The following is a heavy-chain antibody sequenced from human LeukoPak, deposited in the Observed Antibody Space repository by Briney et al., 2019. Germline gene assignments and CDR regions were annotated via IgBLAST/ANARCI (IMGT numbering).Heavy chain of an antibody. CDR3: ARSMVRGVIFDY. J-gene: IGHJ4*02. CDR2: ISSSGSTI. V-gene: IGHV3-48*03. D-gene: IGHD3-10*01. CDR1: GITFSSYE. Sequence: GGSLRLSCAASGITFSSYEMNWVRQAPGKGLEWVSYISSSGSTIYYADSVKGRFTISRDNAKNSLYLQMNSLRAEDTAVYYCARSMVRGVIFDYWGQGTLVTVSS.